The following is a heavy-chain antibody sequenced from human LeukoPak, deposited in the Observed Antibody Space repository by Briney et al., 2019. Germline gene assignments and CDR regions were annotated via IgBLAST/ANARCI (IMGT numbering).Heavy chain of an antibody. J-gene: IGHJ4*02. CDR2: INTNTGNP. Sequence: GASVKVSCKASGYTFTSYAMNWVRQAPGQGLEWMGWINTNTGNPTYAQGFTGRFVFSLDTSVSTAYLQISSLKAEDTAVYYCTTQTNSYGYDYWGQGTLVTVSS. CDR3: TTQTNSYGYDY. D-gene: IGHD5-18*01. V-gene: IGHV7-4-1*02. CDR1: GYTFTSYA.